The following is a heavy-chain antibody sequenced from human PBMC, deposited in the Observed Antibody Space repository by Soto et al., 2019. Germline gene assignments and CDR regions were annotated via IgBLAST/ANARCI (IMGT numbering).Heavy chain of an antibody. CDR2: ARNKVSSYTT. D-gene: IGHD2-8*01. Sequence: EVQLVESGGGLVQPGGSLRLSCAASGFIFSDHYMDWVRQAPGKGLEWVGRARNKVSSYTTAYAASVEGRFTISRDDSRNSLYLQMNNLKTEDTAVYFCARLMGTSFDLWGQGPLVTVSS. CDR1: GFIFSDHY. J-gene: IGHJ4*02. CDR3: ARLMGTSFDL. V-gene: IGHV3-72*01.